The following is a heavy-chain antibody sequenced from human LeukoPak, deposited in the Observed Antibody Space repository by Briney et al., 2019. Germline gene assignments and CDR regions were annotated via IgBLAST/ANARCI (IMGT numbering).Heavy chain of an antibody. D-gene: IGHD6-13*01. J-gene: IGHJ4*02. V-gene: IGHV3-23*01. CDR1: GFTFSSHG. CDR2: ISGSGGKT. Sequence: GGSLRLSCAASGFTFSSHGMNWVRQAPGKGLEWVSGISGSGGKTYYADSVKGRFTISRDNSKNTLYLQMNSLRAEDTAVYYCARDIAAAGFFDYWGQGTLVTVSS. CDR3: ARDIAAAGFFDY.